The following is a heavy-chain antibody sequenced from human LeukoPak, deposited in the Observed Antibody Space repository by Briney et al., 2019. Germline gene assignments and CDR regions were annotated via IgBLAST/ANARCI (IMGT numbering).Heavy chain of an antibody. Sequence: GGSLRLSCAASGFTFSDYYMSWIRQAPGKGLEWVSYISSSGSTIYYADSVKGRFTISRDNAKNSLYLQMNSLRAEDTAVYNCAREVDHDAFDIWGQGTMVTVSS. V-gene: IGHV3-11*04. CDR3: AREVDHDAFDI. CDR2: ISSSGSTI. D-gene: IGHD2-2*01. CDR1: GFTFSDYY. J-gene: IGHJ3*02.